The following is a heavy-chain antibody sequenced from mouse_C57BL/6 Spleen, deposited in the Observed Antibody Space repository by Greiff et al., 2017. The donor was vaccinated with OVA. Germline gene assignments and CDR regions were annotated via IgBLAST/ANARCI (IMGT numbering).Heavy chain of an antibody. V-gene: IGHV1-55*01. Sequence: QVQLQQPGAELVKPGASVKMSCKASGYTFTSYWITWVKQRPGQGLEWIGDIYPGSGSTNYNEKFKSKATLTVDTSSSTAYMQLSSLTSEDSAVYYCARWYYYGSSYGNYYYAMDYWGQGTSVTVSS. CDR1: GYTFTSYW. D-gene: IGHD1-1*01. CDR3: ARWYYYGSSYGNYYYAMDY. CDR2: IYPGSGST. J-gene: IGHJ4*01.